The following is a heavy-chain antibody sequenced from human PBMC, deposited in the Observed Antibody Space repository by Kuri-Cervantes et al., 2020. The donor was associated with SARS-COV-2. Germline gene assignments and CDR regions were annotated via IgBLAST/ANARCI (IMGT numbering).Heavy chain of an antibody. CDR3: ARDLYQLLFSDY. D-gene: IGHD2-2*01. CDR2: ISSSGSTI. Sequence: LSLTCAASGFTFSDYYMSWIRQAPGKGLEWVSYISSSGSTIYYADSVKGRFTISRDNAKNSLYLQMNSLRAEDTAVYYCARDLYQLLFSDYWGQGTLVTVSS. V-gene: IGHV3-11*04. CDR1: GFTFSDYY. J-gene: IGHJ4*02.